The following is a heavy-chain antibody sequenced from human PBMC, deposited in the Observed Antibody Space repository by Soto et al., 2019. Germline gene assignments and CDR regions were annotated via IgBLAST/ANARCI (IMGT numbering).Heavy chain of an antibody. CDR1: GFPFSSYA. Sequence: VGSLRLSGAASGFPFSSYAMSWVRQAPGKGLEWVSGIGGSGGDTFYADSVKGRFTVSRDNAENTLYLQLNSLRVEDSAIYYCARRTWRGRADYWGQGILVTVSS. D-gene: IGHD3-3*01. V-gene: IGHV3-23*01. J-gene: IGHJ4*02. CDR3: ARRTWRGRADY. CDR2: IGGSGGDT.